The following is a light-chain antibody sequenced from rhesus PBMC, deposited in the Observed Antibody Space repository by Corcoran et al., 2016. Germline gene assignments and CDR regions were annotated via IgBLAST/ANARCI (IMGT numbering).Light chain of an antibody. CDR3: QHYNSYPYS. V-gene: IGKV1-25*01. J-gene: IGKJ2*01. CDR1: QDIRSH. Sequence: DIQMTQSPSSLSASVGDRVTITCRASQDIRSHLAWYQQKPGQAPKLLIHDTSTLESGVPSRFSGSATGTHFTLTISSLQPEDFATYFCQHYNSYPYSFGQGTRVEIK. CDR2: DTS.